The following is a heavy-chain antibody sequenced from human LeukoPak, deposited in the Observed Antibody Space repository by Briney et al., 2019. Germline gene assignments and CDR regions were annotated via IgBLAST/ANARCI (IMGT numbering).Heavy chain of an antibody. Sequence: ASETLSLTCTVSGGSISSYYWSWIRQPAGKGLEWIGRIYTSGSTNYNPSLKSRVTISVDTSKNQFSLKLSSVTAADTAVYYCASSYYDILTGYSPFDYWGQGTLVTVSS. D-gene: IGHD3-9*01. CDR2: IYTSGST. V-gene: IGHV4-4*07. J-gene: IGHJ4*02. CDR3: ASSYYDILTGYSPFDY. CDR1: GGSISSYY.